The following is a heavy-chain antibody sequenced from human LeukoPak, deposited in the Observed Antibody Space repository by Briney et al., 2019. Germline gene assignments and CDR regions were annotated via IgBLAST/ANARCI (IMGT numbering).Heavy chain of an antibody. V-gene: IGHV4-34*01. CDR1: GGSFSGYY. D-gene: IGHD3-16*01. J-gene: IGHJ4*02. Sequence: PSETLSLTCAVYGGSFSGYYWSWIRQPPGKGLEWIGEINHSGSTNYNPSLKSRVTISVDTSKNQFSLKLSSVTAADTAVYYCASLGFVDYWGQGTLVTVSS. CDR3: ASLGFVDY. CDR2: INHSGST.